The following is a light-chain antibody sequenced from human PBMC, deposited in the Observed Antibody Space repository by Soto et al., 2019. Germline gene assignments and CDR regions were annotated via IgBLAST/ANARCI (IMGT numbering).Light chain of an antibody. CDR3: QQYNNWPYT. CDR2: GAS. Sequence: IVMTQSPATLSVSPGERATLSCRASQSVGSNLGWYQQKLGQAPRLLIYGASTRSTGISARFSGSESGTEFTLTNSSLQSEDLACYYRQQYNNWPYTFAHGTKLEIK. V-gene: IGKV3-15*01. J-gene: IGKJ2*01. CDR1: QSVGSN.